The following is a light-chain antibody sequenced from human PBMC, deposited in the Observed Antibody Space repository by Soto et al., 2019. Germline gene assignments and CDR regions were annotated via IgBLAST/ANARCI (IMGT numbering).Light chain of an antibody. J-gene: IGKJ1*01. CDR2: DVS. CDR3: QQYNSYST. V-gene: IGKV1-5*01. CDR1: RSISGW. Sequence: DIQMTQSPSTLSASVGDRVTITCRASRSISGWLAWYQQKPGKAPKLLIYDVSSLESGVPSRFSGSGSGTEFTLTISSLQPDDFATYYCQQYNSYSTFGHVTKVEIK.